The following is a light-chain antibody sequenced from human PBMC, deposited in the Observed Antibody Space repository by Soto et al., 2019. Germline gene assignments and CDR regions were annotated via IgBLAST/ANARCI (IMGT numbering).Light chain of an antibody. CDR2: EAS. V-gene: IGKV1-5*01. CDR3: QQFNSYPIT. CDR1: QSISRW. Sequence: DIQMTQTPATPSASVGDRVSITSRDRQSISRWLTWYQQNPGKGAMLLISEASSLESGVTSRFSGSGSGTEFTLTIGGLQPDDFATYYSQQFNSYPITFGQGTRLEI. J-gene: IGKJ5*01.